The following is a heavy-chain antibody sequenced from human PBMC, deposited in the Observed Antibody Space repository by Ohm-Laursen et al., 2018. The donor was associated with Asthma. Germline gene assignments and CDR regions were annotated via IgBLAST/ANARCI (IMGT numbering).Heavy chain of an antibody. Sequence: GASVKVSCKSSGGTFSSYAISWVRQAPGQGLEWMGGIIPIFGTANYAQKFQGRVTITADESTSTAYMELSSLRSEDTAVYYCATPAAPDVYYSYGMDVWGQGTTVTVSS. CDR2: IIPIFGTA. CDR1: GGTFSSYA. CDR3: ATPAAPDVYYSYGMDV. D-gene: IGHD6-13*01. J-gene: IGHJ6*02. V-gene: IGHV1-69*13.